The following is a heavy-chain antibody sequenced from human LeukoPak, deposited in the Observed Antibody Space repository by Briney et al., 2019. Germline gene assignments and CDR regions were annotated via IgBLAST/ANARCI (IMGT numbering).Heavy chain of an antibody. D-gene: IGHD3/OR15-3a*01. Sequence: ASETLSLTCTVSGGSISSYYWSWIRQPPGKGLEWIGSIYYSGNTYYNASLKSQVSISIDTSKNQFSLRLTSVTAADTAVYYCARQTGSGLFILPGGQGTLVTVSS. J-gene: IGHJ4*02. V-gene: IGHV4-39*01. CDR2: IYYSGNT. CDR1: GGSISSYY. CDR3: ARQTGSGLFILP.